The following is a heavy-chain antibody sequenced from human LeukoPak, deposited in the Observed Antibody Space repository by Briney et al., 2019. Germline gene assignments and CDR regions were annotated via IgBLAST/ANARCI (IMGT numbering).Heavy chain of an antibody. V-gene: IGHV4-59*12. D-gene: IGHD3-3*01. CDR2: IYYSGST. Sequence: SETLSLTCTVSGDSISSYYWSWIRQPPGKGLEWIGYIYYSGSTYYNPSLKSRVTISVDTSKNQFSLKLSSVTAADTAVYDCARVVFWSGYVDYWGQGTLVTVSS. CDR1: GDSISSYY. CDR3: ARVVFWSGYVDY. J-gene: IGHJ4*02.